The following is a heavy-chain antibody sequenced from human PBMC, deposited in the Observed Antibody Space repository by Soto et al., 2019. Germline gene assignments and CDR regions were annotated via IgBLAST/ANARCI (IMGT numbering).Heavy chain of an antibody. CDR3: AKVNCSSTSCYGYYGMDV. CDR2: ISWNSGSI. Sequence: PGGSLRLSCAASGFTFDDYAMHWVRQAPGKGLEWVSGISWNSGSIGYADSVKGRFTISRDNAKNSLYLQMNSLRAEDTALYYCAKVNCSSTSCYGYYGMDVWGQGTTVTVSS. CDR1: GFTFDDYA. J-gene: IGHJ6*02. V-gene: IGHV3-9*01. D-gene: IGHD2-2*01.